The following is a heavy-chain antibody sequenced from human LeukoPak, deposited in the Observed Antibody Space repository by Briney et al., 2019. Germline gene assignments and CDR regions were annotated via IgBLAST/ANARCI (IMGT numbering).Heavy chain of an antibody. CDR1: GFTFTSSA. D-gene: IGHD5-18*01. Sequence: AASVKVSCKASGFTFTSSAVQWVRQARGQRLEWIGWIVVGSGNTNYAQKFQERVTITRDMPTSTAYMELSSLRSEDTAVYYCAAVGGATAPDYWGQGTLVTVSS. CDR2: IVVGSGNT. V-gene: IGHV1-58*01. J-gene: IGHJ4*02. CDR3: AAVGGATAPDY.